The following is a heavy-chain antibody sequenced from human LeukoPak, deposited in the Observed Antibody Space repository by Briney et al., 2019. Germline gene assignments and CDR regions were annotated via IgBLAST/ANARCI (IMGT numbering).Heavy chain of an antibody. J-gene: IGHJ4*02. V-gene: IGHV3-21*01. D-gene: IGHD3-10*01. CDR3: ARGRGSGSYYSFHY. Sequence: PGGSLRLSCAASGFTFSSYSMNWVRQAPGKGLEWVSSISSSNSYIYYADSVKGRFTISRDNAKNSLYLQMNSLRAEDTAVYYCARGRGSGSYYSFHYWGQGTLVTVSS. CDR1: GFTFSSYS. CDR2: ISSSNSYI.